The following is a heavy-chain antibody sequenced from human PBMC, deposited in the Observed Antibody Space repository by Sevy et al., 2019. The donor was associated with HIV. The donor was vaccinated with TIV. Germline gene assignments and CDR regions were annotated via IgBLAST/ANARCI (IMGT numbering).Heavy chain of an antibody. CDR1: GYTFTNYA. J-gene: IGHJ6*03. V-gene: IGHV1-18*01. D-gene: IGHD3-10*02. CDR2: ISAYNGNT. Sequence: ASVKVSCKASGYTFTNYATSWVRQAPGQGLEWMGWISAYNGNTNYAQNFQGRVTMTTDTSTRKAYMELRSLRSDDTAVYYCARLFSGYMDVWGKGTTVTVSS. CDR3: ARLFSGYMDV.